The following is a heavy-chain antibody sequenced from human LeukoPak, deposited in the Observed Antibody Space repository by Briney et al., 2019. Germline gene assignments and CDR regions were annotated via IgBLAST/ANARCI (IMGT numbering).Heavy chain of an antibody. CDR3: ARLAVAVAGGDAFDI. Sequence: SETLSLTCTVSGGSISSYYWSWIRQPPGKGLEWIGYIYYSGSTNYNPSLKRRVTISVDTSKNQFSLKLSSVTAADTAVYYCARLAVAVAGGDAFDIWGQGTMVTVSS. CDR2: IYYSGST. V-gene: IGHV4-59*01. CDR1: GGSISSYY. J-gene: IGHJ3*02. D-gene: IGHD6-19*01.